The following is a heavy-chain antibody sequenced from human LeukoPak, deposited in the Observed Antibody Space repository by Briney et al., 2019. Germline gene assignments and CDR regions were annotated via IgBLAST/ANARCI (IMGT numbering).Heavy chain of an antibody. V-gene: IGHV3-7*01. D-gene: IGHD3-16*01. CDR2: IKQHGTER. CDR3: ASDGGPFDH. Sequence: GGSLRLSCTASGIMFSGYWMSWVRQAPGKGLEWVANIKQHGTERYYVDSVKGRFTISRDDAKKSVYLQMNSLRAEATAVYFCASDGGPFDHWGQGILVTVAS. CDR1: GIMFSGYW. J-gene: IGHJ4*02.